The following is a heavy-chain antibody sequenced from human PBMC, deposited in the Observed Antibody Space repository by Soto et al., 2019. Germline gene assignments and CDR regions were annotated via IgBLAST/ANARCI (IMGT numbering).Heavy chain of an antibody. J-gene: IGHJ5*02. V-gene: IGHV1-69*02. CDR3: ARGVEQPLYCSGGSCYLYNWFDP. CDR2: IIPILGIA. D-gene: IGHD2-15*01. CDR1: GGTFSSYT. Sequence: QVQLVQSGAEVKKPGSSVKVSCKASGGTFSSYTISWVRQAPGQGLEWMGRIIPILGIANYAQKFQGRVTITADKSTSTAYMELSSLRSEDTAVYYCARGVEQPLYCSGGSCYLYNWFDPWGQGTLVTVSS.